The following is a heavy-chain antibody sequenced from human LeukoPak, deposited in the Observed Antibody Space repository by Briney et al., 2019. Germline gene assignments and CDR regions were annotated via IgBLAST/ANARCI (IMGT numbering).Heavy chain of an antibody. CDR3: ARDYAFDI. CDR1: GGSISSYY. Sequence: PSETLSLTCTVSGGSISSYYWSWTRQPPGKGLEWIGYTYYTGSTNYNPSLKSRVTISIDTSKNQFSLKLSSVTAADTAVYYCARDYAFDIWGQGTMVTVSS. J-gene: IGHJ3*02. V-gene: IGHV4-59*01. CDR2: TYYTGST.